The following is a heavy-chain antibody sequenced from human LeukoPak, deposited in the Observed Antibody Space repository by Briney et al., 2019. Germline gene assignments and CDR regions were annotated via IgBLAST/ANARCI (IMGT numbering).Heavy chain of an antibody. Sequence: PGGSLRLSCAASGFPFTHFAMSWVRQAPGKGLEAVATMSDSDDTTYHAASVMGRFTISRDKSKNILYLEMTSLRAEDTGKYFCAKSLRGCGGYDYWGQGTQVTVSS. V-gene: IGHV3-23*01. CDR3: AKSLRGCGGYDY. CDR2: MSDSDDTT. CDR1: GFPFTHFA. D-gene: IGHD2-21*01. J-gene: IGHJ4*02.